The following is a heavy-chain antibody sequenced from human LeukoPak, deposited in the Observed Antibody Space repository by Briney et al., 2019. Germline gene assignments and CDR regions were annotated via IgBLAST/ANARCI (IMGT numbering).Heavy chain of an antibody. CDR1: GFTFSSYS. Sequence: PGGSLRLSCAASGFTFSSYSMNWVRQAPGKGLEWVSSITSSSNYIYYADSVKGRFTISRDNAKNSLYLQMDSLRAEDTAVYYCARDKRHGRWPDYWGQGTLVTVSS. D-gene: IGHD5-24*01. V-gene: IGHV3-21*01. CDR3: ARDKRHGRWPDY. J-gene: IGHJ4*02. CDR2: ITSSSNYI.